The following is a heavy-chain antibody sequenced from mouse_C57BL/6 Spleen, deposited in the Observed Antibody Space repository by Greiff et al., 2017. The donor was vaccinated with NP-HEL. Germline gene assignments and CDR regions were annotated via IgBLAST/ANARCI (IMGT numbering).Heavy chain of an antibody. CDR2: IRVKTDNYAT. CDR3: TGHPDDSSYWFAY. J-gene: IGHJ3*01. CDR1: GFTFSNYW. D-gene: IGHD1-1*01. V-gene: IGHV6-3*01. Sequence: EVKLMESGGGLVQPGGSMKLSCVASGFTFSNYWMNWVRQSPEKGLEWVAQIRVKTDNYATHYAESVKGRFTISRDDSNSSVYLQMNNLRAEDTRVDYCTGHPDDSSYWFAYWGQGTLVTVSA.